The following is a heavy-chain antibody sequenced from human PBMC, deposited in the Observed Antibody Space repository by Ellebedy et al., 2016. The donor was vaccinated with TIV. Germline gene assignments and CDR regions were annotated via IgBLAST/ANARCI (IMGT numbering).Heavy chain of an antibody. D-gene: IGHD2-21*01. V-gene: IGHV3-23*01. CDR2: IVGSGSST. CDR1: GFTFSSYA. CDR3: AKARGSSVIDYNYFGMDV. Sequence: GGSLRLXXAASGFTFSSYAMSWVRQAPGKGLDWVSAIVGSGSSTYYADSVKGRFTISRDNSKNTLFLQMIGLRAEDTAEYYCAKARGSSVIDYNYFGMDVWGHGTTVTVSS. J-gene: IGHJ6*02.